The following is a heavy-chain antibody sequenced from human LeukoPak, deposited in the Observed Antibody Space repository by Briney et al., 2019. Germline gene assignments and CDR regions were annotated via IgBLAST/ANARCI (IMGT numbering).Heavy chain of an antibody. CDR1: GFTFSNYA. Sequence: PGGSLRLSCAASGFTFSNYAMSWVRQAPGKGLEWVSAISGSGGTTYCADSVKGRFTISRDNSKNTLYLQMNSLRAEDTAVYYCAKDSAAAGTLYYYYYGMDVWGQGTTVTVSS. D-gene: IGHD6-13*01. CDR3: AKDSAAAGTLYYYYYGMDV. CDR2: ISGSGGTT. V-gene: IGHV3-23*01. J-gene: IGHJ6*02.